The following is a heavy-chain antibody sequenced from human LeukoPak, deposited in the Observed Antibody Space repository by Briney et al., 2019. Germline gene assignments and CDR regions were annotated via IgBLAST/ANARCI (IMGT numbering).Heavy chain of an antibody. J-gene: IGHJ4*02. Sequence: GGSLRLSCAASGFIFSSYAMNWVRQAPGKGLEWVSAISGSGGSTYYADSVKGRFTISRDNSKNTLYLQMNSLRAEDTAVYYCAKAARVAGLTTFDYWGQGTLVTVSS. CDR1: GFIFSSYA. V-gene: IGHV3-23*01. CDR2: ISGSGGST. D-gene: IGHD6-19*01. CDR3: AKAARVAGLTTFDY.